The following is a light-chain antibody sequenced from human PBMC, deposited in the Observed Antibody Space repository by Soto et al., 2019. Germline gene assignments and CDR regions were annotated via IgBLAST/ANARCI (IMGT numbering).Light chain of an antibody. CDR1: QSPLYSDGNTY. Sequence: DVVMTQSPLSLPVTLGQPASISCRSSQSPLYSDGNTYLNWFHQRPGQSPRRLIYKVSNRDSGVPDRFSGSGSGTDFTLQINRVEAEDVGVYYCMQGTYWPYTFGQGNKLELK. CDR2: KVS. V-gene: IGKV2-30*01. CDR3: MQGTYWPYT. J-gene: IGKJ2*01.